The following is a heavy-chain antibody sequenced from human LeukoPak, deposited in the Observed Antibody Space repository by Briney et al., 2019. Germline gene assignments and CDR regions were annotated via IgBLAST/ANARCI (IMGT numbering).Heavy chain of an antibody. V-gene: IGHV3-33*06. D-gene: IGHD1-26*01. CDR1: GFTFSSYG. Sequence: GGSLRLSRAASGFTFSSYGMHWVRQAPGKGLEWVAVIWYDGSNKYYADSVKGRFTISRDNSKNTLYLQMNSLRAEDTAVYYCAKSPRHTGELSYWGQGTLVTVSS. CDR2: IWYDGSNK. J-gene: IGHJ4*02. CDR3: AKSPRHTGELSY.